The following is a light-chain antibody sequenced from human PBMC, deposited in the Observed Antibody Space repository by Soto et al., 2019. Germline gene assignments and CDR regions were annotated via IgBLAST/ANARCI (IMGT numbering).Light chain of an antibody. CDR2: VAS. J-gene: IGKJ1*01. Sequence: DIQMTQSPSSLSVSVGDRVTIXCRASQGISNYLAWYQXKPGKVPKLLIYVASTLQSGVPSRFSGSGSGTDFTLPIDSLXXXXXXXXXCXKYNSVPWTFGQGTKV. V-gene: IGKV1-27*01. CDR3: XKYNSVPWT. CDR1: QGISNY.